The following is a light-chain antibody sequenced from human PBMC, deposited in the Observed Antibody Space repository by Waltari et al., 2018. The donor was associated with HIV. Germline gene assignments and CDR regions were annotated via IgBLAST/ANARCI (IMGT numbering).Light chain of an antibody. Sequence: QSVLTQPPSVSGAPGQRVTISCTGSSSNIGAGYDVHWYQQLPGTAPKLLIYGNSNRPSGVPDRFSGSKSGTSASLAISGLQPDDETDYYCQSYDRSSSNWVFGGGTKLTVL. CDR2: GNS. CDR3: QSYDRSSSNWV. CDR1: SSNIGAGYD. V-gene: IGLV1-40*01. J-gene: IGLJ3*02.